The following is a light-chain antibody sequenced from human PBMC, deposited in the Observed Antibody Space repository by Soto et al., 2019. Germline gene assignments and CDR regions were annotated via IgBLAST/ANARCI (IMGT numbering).Light chain of an antibody. Sequence: DIQMTQSPSSLSASMGDRVSITCRASQSIGTDLNWYPQKPGKAPQLLIYGASTLQGGVPSRFRGRVSGTEFTLTISSLQPGDLATDLCQQYYSYPRTFGQGTQVEIK. CDR1: QSIGTD. CDR3: QQYYSYPRT. CDR2: GAS. V-gene: IGKV1-39*01. J-gene: IGKJ1*01.